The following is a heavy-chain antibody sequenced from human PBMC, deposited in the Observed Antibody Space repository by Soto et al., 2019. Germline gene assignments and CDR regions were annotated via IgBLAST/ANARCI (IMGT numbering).Heavy chain of an antibody. CDR3: ARVSGSYYYGMGV. J-gene: IGHJ6*02. D-gene: IGHD1-26*01. CDR2: SYHSGST. Sequence: QVQLQESGPGLVKPSGTLSLTCAVSGGSISSRNWWSWVRQPPGKGLEWIGESYHSGSTNYNPSLTSRVTISVAKSKTNFSLKLSSVTAAATAGYYCARVSGSYYYGMGVWGQGTTFTVSS. CDR1: GGSISSRNW. V-gene: IGHV4-4*02.